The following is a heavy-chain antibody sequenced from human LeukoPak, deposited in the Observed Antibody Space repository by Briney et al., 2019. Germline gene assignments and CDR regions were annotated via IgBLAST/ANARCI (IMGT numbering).Heavy chain of an antibody. CDR2: INHSGST. CDR1: GGSFSGYY. J-gene: IGHJ6*03. D-gene: IGHD5-18*01. CDR3: ARALPGYSYGYYMDV. V-gene: IGHV4-34*01. Sequence: PSETLSLTCAVYGGSFSGYYWSWIRQPPGKGLEWIGEINHSGSTNYNPSLKSRVTISVDTSKNQFSLKLSSVTAADTAVYYCARALPGYSYGYYMDVWGKGTTVTVSS.